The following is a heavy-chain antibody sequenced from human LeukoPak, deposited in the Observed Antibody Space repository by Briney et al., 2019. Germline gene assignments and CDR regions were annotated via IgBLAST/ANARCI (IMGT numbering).Heavy chain of an antibody. V-gene: IGHV3-23*01. CDR2: ITTSDGNT. CDR3: AKDPIRHDTAMPLDI. D-gene: IGHD5-18*01. Sequence: GGSLRLSCAASGFTFSSYTMSWVRQAPGKGLEWVSTITTSDGNTYYADSVKGRFTVSRDNSKNTLYLQMNSLRAEDTAVYYCAKDPIRHDTAMPLDIWGQGTLVTVSS. J-gene: IGHJ4*02. CDR1: GFTFSSYT.